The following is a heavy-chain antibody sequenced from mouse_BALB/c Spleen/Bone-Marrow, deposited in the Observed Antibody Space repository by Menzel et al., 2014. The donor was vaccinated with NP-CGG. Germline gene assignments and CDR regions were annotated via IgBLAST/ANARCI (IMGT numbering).Heavy chain of an antibody. D-gene: IGHD2-1*01. Sequence: EVKVVESGGGLVQPGGSLKLSCAASGFDFSRHWMGWVRQAPGKGLEWIGEINPDSSTINYTPSLKDKFIISRDNAKNTLYLQMSKVGSEDTALYYCARQGYYGKGDYWGQGTTLSLSS. V-gene: IGHV4-1*02. CDR1: GFDFSRHW. CDR3: ARQGYYGKGDY. J-gene: IGHJ2*01. CDR2: INPDSSTI.